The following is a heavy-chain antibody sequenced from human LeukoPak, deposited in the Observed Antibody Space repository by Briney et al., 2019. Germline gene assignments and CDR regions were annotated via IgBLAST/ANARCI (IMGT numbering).Heavy chain of an antibody. CDR1: GDTFTSYY. V-gene: IGHV1-46*03. CDR3: AREGDTLGATGSFDI. CDR2: INPSGGST. J-gene: IGHJ3*02. D-gene: IGHD1-26*01. Sequence: SSEKVSCKASGDTFTSYYMHWVRQAPGQGLEWMGIINPSGGSTSYAQKFQGRVTMTRDTSTSTVYMETSSLRSEDTAVYYCAREGDTLGATGSFDIWGQGTMVTVSS.